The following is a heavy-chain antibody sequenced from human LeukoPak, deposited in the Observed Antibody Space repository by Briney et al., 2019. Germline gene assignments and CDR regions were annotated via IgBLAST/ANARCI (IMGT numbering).Heavy chain of an antibody. J-gene: IGHJ5*02. D-gene: IGHD3-16*01. Sequence: ASVKVSCKASGYTFTDYGITWVRQAPGQGLEWMGWISADNGNTNYAQKFQGRITVTTDTATSTAYMELRSLRSDDTAVYYCARVKLNSPVRWGEWNPWGQGTLVTVSS. CDR1: GYTFTDYG. CDR3: ARVKLNSPVRWGEWNP. V-gene: IGHV1-18*01. CDR2: ISADNGNT.